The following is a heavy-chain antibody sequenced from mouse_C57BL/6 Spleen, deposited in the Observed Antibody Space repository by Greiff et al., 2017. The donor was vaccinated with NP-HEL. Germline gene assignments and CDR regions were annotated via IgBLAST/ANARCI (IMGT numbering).Heavy chain of an antibody. CDR1: GYTFTDYY. Sequence: VQLKESGPELVKPGASVKISCKASGYTFTDYYMNWVKQSHGKSLEWIGDINPNNGGTSYNQKFKGKATLTVDKSSSTAYMQLSSLTSEDSAVYYCAREDGSYGSSSWFAYWGQGTLVTVSA. CDR2: INPNNGGT. J-gene: IGHJ3*01. CDR3: AREDGSYGSSSWFAY. D-gene: IGHD1-1*01. V-gene: IGHV1-26*01.